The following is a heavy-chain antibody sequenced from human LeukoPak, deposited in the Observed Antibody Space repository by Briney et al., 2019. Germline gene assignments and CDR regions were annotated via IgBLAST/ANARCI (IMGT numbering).Heavy chain of an antibody. D-gene: IGHD4-17*01. J-gene: IGHJ6*02. Sequence: KPSETLSLTCTVSGGSISNYYWSWIRQPPGEGLEWIGYIYYSGSTNYNPSLKSRVTISVDTSKEQFSLKLSSVTAADTAVYYCARHGDYGNYFYYGLDVWGQGTTVTVSS. CDR3: ARHGDYGNYFYYGLDV. V-gene: IGHV4-59*08. CDR1: GGSISNYY. CDR2: IYYSGST.